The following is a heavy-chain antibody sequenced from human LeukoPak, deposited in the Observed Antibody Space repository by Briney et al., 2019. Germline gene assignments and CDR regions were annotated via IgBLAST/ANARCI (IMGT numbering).Heavy chain of an antibody. J-gene: IGHJ4*02. CDR2: ISSSSSTI. D-gene: IGHD3-3*01. CDR3: ARDSRYDFWSGYYGNY. CDR1: GFTFSSYS. V-gene: IGHV3-48*01. Sequence: GGSLRLSCAASGFTFSSYSMNWVRQAPGKGLEWVSYISSSSSTIYYADSVKGRFTISRDNAKNSLYLQMNSLRAEDTAVYYCARDSRYDFWSGYYGNYWGQGTLVTVSS.